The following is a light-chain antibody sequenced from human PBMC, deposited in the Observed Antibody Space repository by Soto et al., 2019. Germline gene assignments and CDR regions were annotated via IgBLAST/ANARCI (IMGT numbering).Light chain of an antibody. Sequence: QCVLTQPASVAASPGQSITISCTGTSSDVGGSNFVSWYQQHPGKPPKLIIYDVATRPSGVSNRFSGSKSGSTASLIISRLQTEDEADYYCVSFTSSTTYVFGSGTKVTVL. V-gene: IGLV2-14*03. CDR2: DVA. J-gene: IGLJ1*01. CDR1: SSDVGGSNF. CDR3: VSFTSSTTYV.